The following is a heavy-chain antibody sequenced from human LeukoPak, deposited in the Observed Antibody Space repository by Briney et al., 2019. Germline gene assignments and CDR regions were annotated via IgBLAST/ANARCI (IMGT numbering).Heavy chain of an antibody. CDR3: ARAKPADFDL. CDR2: VKEDGRET. J-gene: IGHJ2*01. V-gene: IGHV3-74*01. Sequence: GSLRLSCVGSGFTFNTYWIHWVRQAPGKGLVWVSRVKEDGRETNYADSVKGRFTLSRDNAKNTVYLQMNNLRADDTAVYHCARAKPADFDLWGRGTLVTVSS. CDR1: GFTFNTYW.